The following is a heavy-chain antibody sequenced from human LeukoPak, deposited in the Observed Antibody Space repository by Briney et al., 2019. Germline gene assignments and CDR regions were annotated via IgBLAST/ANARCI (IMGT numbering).Heavy chain of an antibody. V-gene: IGHV4-59*11. J-gene: IGHJ5*02. CDR2: TYHSGGT. Sequence: SETLSLTCTVSGGSIRSHYWSWIRQPPGKGLEWIGHTYHSGGTNYNPSLKSRVTISVDTSKNQFSLKLNFVTAADTAVYYCARGQYTTGWYNWFDPWGQGTLVTVSS. D-gene: IGHD6-19*01. CDR3: ARGQYTTGWYNWFDP. CDR1: GGSIRSHY.